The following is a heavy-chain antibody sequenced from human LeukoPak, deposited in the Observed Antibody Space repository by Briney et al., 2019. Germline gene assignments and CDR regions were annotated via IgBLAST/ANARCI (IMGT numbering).Heavy chain of an antibody. V-gene: IGHV1-8*01. CDR3: VVVPAATYVYYFDY. CDR2: MNPNSGNT. D-gene: IGHD2-2*01. CDR1: GYTFTSYD. Sequence: ASVKVSCKASGYTFTSYDINWVRQATGQGLEWMGWMNPNSGNTGYAQKFQGRVTMTRNTSISTAYMELSSLRSEDTAVYYCVVVPAATYVYYFDYWGQGTLVTVSS. J-gene: IGHJ4*02.